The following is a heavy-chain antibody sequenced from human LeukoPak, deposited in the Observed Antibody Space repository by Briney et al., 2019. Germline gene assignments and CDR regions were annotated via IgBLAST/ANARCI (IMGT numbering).Heavy chain of an antibody. CDR2: IYSSGST. J-gene: IGHJ4*02. CDR1: GGSISSYY. V-gene: IGHV4-59*08. CDR3: ARLSYSSGWTDY. D-gene: IGHD6-19*01. Sequence: PSETLSLTCTVSGGSISSYYWSWIRQPPGKGLEWVGYIYSSGSTNYNPSLKSRVTISVDTSKNQFSLNLSSVTAADTAVYYCARLSYSSGWTDYWGQGTLVTVSS.